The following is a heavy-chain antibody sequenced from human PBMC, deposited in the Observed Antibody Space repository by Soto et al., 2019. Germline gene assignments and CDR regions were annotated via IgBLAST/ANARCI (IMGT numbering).Heavy chain of an antibody. D-gene: IGHD3-22*01. V-gene: IGHV1-69*13. CDR1: GGTFSSYA. CDR2: IIPIFGTA. Sequence: SVKVSCKASGGTFSSYALSWVRQAPGQRLDWMGGIIPIFGTANYAQKFQGRVTITADESTSTAYMELSSLRSEDTAVYYRARAPPYYYYDSSGYYRFDYWGQGTLVTVSS. J-gene: IGHJ4*02. CDR3: ARAPPYYYYDSSGYYRFDY.